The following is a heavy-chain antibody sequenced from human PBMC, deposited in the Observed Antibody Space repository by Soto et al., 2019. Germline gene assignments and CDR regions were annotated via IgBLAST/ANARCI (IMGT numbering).Heavy chain of an antibody. Sequence: GGSLRLSCVVSGFSFRSVWMTLVRQAPGKGLECVANIKYDGSEEYYVDSVKGRFTISRDNAKNSLYLQMNSLRDEDSDVYYCVTDLNWQGHWGQGT. CDR3: VTDLNWQGH. CDR1: GFSFRSVW. CDR2: IKYDGSEE. J-gene: IGHJ4*02. V-gene: IGHV3-7*01.